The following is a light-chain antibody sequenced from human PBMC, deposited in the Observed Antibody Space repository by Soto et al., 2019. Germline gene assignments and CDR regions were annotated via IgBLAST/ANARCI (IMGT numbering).Light chain of an antibody. CDR3: QQRSNWIT. CDR2: DAS. Sequence: EIVLTQSPATLSLSPREKAPLSRRASPSVRSNLAWYQQKPGQAPRLLIYDASNRATGIPARFSGSGSGTDFTLTISSLEPEDFAVYYCQQRSNWITFGQGTRLEIK. V-gene: IGKV3-11*01. J-gene: IGKJ5*01. CDR1: PSVRSN.